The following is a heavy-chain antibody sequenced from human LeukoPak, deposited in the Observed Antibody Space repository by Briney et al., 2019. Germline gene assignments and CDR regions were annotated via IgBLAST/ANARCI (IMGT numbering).Heavy chain of an antibody. CDR3: AKDYAVGSVDY. V-gene: IGHV3-23*01. Sequence: PGGSLRLSCAASGFTFSSFAMSWIRQAPGKVLEWVSSVSTSGVGTYYADSVRGRFTISRDNSKNTVFLQMNSLRAEDSAVYYCAKDYAVGSVDYRGPGNLVTVSS. CDR1: GFTFSSFA. CDR2: VSTSGVGT. J-gene: IGHJ4*02. D-gene: IGHD3-16*01.